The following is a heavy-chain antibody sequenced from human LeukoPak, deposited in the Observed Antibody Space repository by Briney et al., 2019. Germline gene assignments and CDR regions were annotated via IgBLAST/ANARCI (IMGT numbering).Heavy chain of an antibody. CDR1: GGSISSYY. CDR3: ARGYSSSTCFDY. V-gene: IGHV4-59*01. Sequence: PSETLSLTCTVSGGSISSYYWSWIRQPPGKGLEWIGYIYYSGSTNYNPSLKSRVTISVDTSKNRFSLKLSSVTAADTAVYYCARGYSSSTCFDYWGQGTLVTVSS. J-gene: IGHJ4*02. CDR2: IYYSGST. D-gene: IGHD6-6*01.